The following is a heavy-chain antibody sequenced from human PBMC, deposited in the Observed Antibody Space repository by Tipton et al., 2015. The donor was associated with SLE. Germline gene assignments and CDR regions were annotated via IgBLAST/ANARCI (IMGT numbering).Heavy chain of an antibody. V-gene: IGHV3-74*01. J-gene: IGHJ4*02. Sequence: SLRLSCAASNFPFSNQWMHLVRQVSGKRPVWVAQINPAGTVTGHADSVKGRFTISRDNAKSTLYLHMDNVREEDTAIYYCTKGGFSYSYESWGQGTLVTVSS. CDR2: INPAGTVT. D-gene: IGHD3-22*01. CDR3: TKGGFSYSYES. CDR1: NFPFSNQW.